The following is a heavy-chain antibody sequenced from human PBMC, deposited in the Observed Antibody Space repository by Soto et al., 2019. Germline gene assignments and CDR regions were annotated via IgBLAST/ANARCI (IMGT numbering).Heavy chain of an antibody. Sequence: SETLSLTCTVSGGSISSYYWSWIRQPPGKGLEWIGYIYYSGSTNYNPSLKSRVTISVDTSKNQFSLKLSSVTAADTAVYYCARGTKWLRLLDAFDIWGQGTMVTVSS. J-gene: IGHJ3*02. V-gene: IGHV4-59*01. CDR2: IYYSGST. D-gene: IGHD5-12*01. CDR1: GGSISSYY. CDR3: ARGTKWLRLLDAFDI.